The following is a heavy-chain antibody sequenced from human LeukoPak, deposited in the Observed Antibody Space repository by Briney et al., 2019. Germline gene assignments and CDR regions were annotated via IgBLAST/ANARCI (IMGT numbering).Heavy chain of an antibody. CDR3: AKDQSSGTAVDY. CDR1: GFPFDDYA. J-gene: IGHJ4*02. CDR2: ISGDGDST. V-gene: IGHV3-43*02. D-gene: IGHD6-13*01. Sequence: GGSLRLSCAASGFPFDDYAMHWVRQAPGKGLEWVSLISGDGDSTYYADSVEGRFTISRDNSKNSLYLQMNSLKTEDTAFYYCAKDQSSGTAVDYWGQGTLVTVSS.